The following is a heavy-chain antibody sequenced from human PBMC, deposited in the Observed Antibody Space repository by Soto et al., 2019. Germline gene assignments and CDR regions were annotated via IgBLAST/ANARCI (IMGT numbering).Heavy chain of an antibody. CDR1: GFTFSSYG. J-gene: IGHJ6*02. CDR3: ARGGATYDYVWGSYRPPYYYYYYGMDV. D-gene: IGHD3-16*02. CDR2: ISSSSSYI. Sequence: GGSLRLSCSASGFTFSSYGMHWVRAAPGKGLEWVSSISSSSSYIYYADSVKGRFTISRDNAKNSLYLQMNSLRAEDTAVYYCARGGATYDYVWGSYRPPYYYYYYGMDVWGQGTTVTVSS. V-gene: IGHV3-21*01.